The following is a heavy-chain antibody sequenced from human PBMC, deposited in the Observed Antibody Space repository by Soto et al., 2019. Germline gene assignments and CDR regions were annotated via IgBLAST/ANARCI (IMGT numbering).Heavy chain of an antibody. J-gene: IGHJ4*02. Sequence: PGGSLRLSCAASGFTFSSYAMHWVRQAPGKGLEWVAVISYDGSNKYYADSVKGRFTISRDNSKNTLYLQMNSLRAEDTAVYYCTSSIAARPPDYWGQGTLVTVSS. CDR2: ISYDGSNK. CDR1: GFTFSSYA. V-gene: IGHV3-30-3*01. CDR3: TSSIAARPPDY. D-gene: IGHD6-6*01.